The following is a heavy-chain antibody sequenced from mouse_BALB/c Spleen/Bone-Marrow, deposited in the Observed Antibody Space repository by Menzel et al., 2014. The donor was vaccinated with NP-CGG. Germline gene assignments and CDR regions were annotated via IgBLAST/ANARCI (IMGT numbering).Heavy chain of an antibody. CDR3: ARTLGHYAMDY. CDR1: GFSLTGYG. Sequence: VKVVESGPGLVAPSQSLSITCTVSGFSLTGYGVNWVRQPPGKGLEWLGMIWGGGSTDYNSALKSRLSISKDNSKSQVFLKMNSLQTDDTARYYCARTLGHYAMDYWGQGTSVTVSS. CDR2: IWGGGST. J-gene: IGHJ4*01. V-gene: IGHV2-6-7*01. D-gene: IGHD4-1*01.